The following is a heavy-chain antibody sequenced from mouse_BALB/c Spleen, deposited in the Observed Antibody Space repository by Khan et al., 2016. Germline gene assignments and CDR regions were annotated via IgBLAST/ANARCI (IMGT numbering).Heavy chain of an antibody. J-gene: IGHJ2*01. CDR2: VIPSNAYT. Sequence: QVQLQQSGAELARPGASVRMSCKASGYTFTSYTMHWVKQGPGQGLEWIGYVIPSNAYTNYNQKFKDEATLTADKSSSTAYMQLSSLTSEDSAVYYCAREGWLLGYFDYWGQGTTLTVSS. CDR3: AREGWLLGYFDY. CDR1: GYTFTSYT. V-gene: IGHV1-4*01. D-gene: IGHD2-3*01.